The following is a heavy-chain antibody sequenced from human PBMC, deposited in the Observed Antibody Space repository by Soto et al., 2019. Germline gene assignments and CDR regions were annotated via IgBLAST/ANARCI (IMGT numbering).Heavy chain of an antibody. CDR3: AKRDSISFTPCDY. Sequence: EVQLLESGGGWVQPGGSLRLACAASGFTFSNYAMRWVRQAPGKGLEWVSTISSSGGNTYYADSVKVRFTISRDNSKNTLELQMNILRAEDTAVYYCAKRDSISFTPCDYWGQGSLVSVSS. J-gene: IGHJ4*02. CDR2: ISSSGGNT. D-gene: IGHD6-6*01. CDR1: GFTFSNYA. V-gene: IGHV3-23*01.